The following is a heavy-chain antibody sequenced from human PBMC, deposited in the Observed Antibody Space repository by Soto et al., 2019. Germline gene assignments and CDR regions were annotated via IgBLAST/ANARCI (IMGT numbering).Heavy chain of an antibody. V-gene: IGHV1-18*01. Sequence: QVHLVQSGIEVKKPGASVKVSCKAMGYTFTNYGLSWVRQAPGEGLEWLGWISAYNGHTKYAHKVQDRVTLTTDTSASTAYLELRSLRSDDTAVYYCVRGDGGYFDQWGQGTLVLVSS. J-gene: IGHJ4*02. D-gene: IGHD3-16*01. CDR2: ISAYNGHT. CDR1: GYTFTNYG. CDR3: VRGDGGYFDQ.